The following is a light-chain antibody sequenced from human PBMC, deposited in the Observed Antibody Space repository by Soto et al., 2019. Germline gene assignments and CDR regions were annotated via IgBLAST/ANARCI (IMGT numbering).Light chain of an antibody. Sequence: DVVLTQSPLSLPVTLGQPASISCRSSQSLVHSDGNIYLNWFLQRPGQSPRHLIYMVSNRQSGXPXRXXGSGSGPDFTLKISRVEAEDVGVYYCMQSTHWPPWTFGQGTKVEIK. CDR3: MQSTHWPPWT. CDR1: QSLVHSDGNIY. J-gene: IGKJ1*01. CDR2: MVS. V-gene: IGKV2-30*02.